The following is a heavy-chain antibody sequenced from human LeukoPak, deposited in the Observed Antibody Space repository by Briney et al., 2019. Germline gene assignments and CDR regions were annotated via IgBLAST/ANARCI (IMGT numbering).Heavy chain of an antibody. Sequence: SVKVSCKASGYTFTGYYMHWVRQARGQGLEWMGGIIPIFGTANYAQKFQGRVTITTDESTSTAYMELSSLRSEDTAVYYCARVGSTTDAFDIWDQGTMVTVSS. CDR1: GYTFTGYY. CDR3: ARVGSTTDAFDI. CDR2: IIPIFGTA. D-gene: IGHD4-11*01. J-gene: IGHJ3*02. V-gene: IGHV1-69*05.